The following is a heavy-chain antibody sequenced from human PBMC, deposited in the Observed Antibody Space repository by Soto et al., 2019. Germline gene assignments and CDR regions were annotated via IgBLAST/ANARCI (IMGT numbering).Heavy chain of an antibody. CDR1: GFTFSNYG. J-gene: IGHJ6*02. CDR3: ARDDIPGRAVATYGMDV. CDR2: IWYDGSNK. V-gene: IGHV3-33*01. Sequence: QVQLVESGGGVVQPGRSLRLSCAASGFTFSNYGMHWVRQAPGKGLEWVAVIWYDGSNKYYADSVKGRFTISRDNSKNTLYLQMNSLRAEDTAMYYCARDDIPGRAVATYGMDVWGQGTTVTVSS. D-gene: IGHD6-19*01.